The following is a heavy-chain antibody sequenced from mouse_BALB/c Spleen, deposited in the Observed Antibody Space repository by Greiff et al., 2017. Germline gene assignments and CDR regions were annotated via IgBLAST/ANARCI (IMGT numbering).Heavy chain of an antibody. CDR1: GYTFPDYY. CDR2: VNPYNGGT. CDR3: ARRPPLLRYFDY. D-gene: IGHD1-2*01. Sequence: VQLKASGPELVKPGASVKMSCKASGYTFPDYYMDWVKQSHGESFEWIGRVNPYNGGTSYNQKFKSKATLTVDKSSSTAYMELNSLTSEDSAVYYCARRPPLLRYFDYWGQGTTLTVSS. J-gene: IGHJ2*01. V-gene: IGHV1-19*01.